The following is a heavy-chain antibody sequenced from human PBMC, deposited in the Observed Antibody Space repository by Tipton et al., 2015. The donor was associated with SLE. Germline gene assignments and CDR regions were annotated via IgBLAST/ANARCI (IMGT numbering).Heavy chain of an antibody. D-gene: IGHD6-13*01. V-gene: IGHV4-59*01. CDR2: IYYSGST. CDR1: GGSISSYY. CDR3: AREPNSSPGY. J-gene: IGHJ4*02. Sequence: TLSLTCTVSGGSISSYYWSWIRQPPGKGLEWIGYIYYSGSTNYNPSLKSRVTISVDTSKNQFSLKLGSVTAADTAVYYCAREPNSSPGYWGQGTLVTVSS.